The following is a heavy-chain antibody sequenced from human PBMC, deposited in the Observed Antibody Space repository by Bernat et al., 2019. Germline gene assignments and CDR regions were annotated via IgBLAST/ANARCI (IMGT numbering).Heavy chain of an antibody. CDR2: VSAYNGDT. V-gene: IGHV1-18*01. CDR3: ATTSVSLYWDFDL. CDR1: GFIFTSNG. Sequence: QGELVQSGTEMKKLGASVRVSCKAPGFIFTSNGFAWVRKAPGQGLERMGRVSAYNGDTQYAQKFQGRALMTTDSSTTTAYMELKKLGSDDTAVYFCATTSVSLYWDFDLWGRGSLVTVSS. J-gene: IGHJ2*01.